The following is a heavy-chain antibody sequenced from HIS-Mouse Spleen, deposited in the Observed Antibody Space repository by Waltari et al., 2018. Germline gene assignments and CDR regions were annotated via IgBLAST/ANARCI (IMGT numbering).Heavy chain of an antibody. V-gene: IGHV4-34*01. CDR2: INHRGST. CDR1: GGPFSGSY. J-gene: IGHJ4*02. CDR3: ARDYSNYLYYFDY. D-gene: IGHD4-4*01. Sequence: QVQLQQWGAGLLKPSETLSLTSAVYGGPFSGSYWSWIRQPPGKGLEWIGEINHRGSTNYNPSLKSRVTISVDTSKNQFSLKLSSVTAADTAVYYCARDYSNYLYYFDYWGQGTLVTVSS.